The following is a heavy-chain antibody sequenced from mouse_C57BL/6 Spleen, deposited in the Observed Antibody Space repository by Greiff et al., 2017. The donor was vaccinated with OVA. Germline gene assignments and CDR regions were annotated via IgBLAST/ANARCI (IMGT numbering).Heavy chain of an antibody. CDR2: ISNGGGST. CDR3: ARQGLLGWYFDV. V-gene: IGHV5-12*01. D-gene: IGHD1-1*01. J-gene: IGHJ1*03. CDR1: GFPFSDYY. Sequence: EVKLQESGGGLVQPGGSLKLSCAASGFPFSDYYMYWVRQTPEKRLEWVAYISNGGGSTYYPDTVKGRFTISRDNAKNTLYLQMSRLKSEDTAMYYCARQGLLGWYFDVWGTGTTVTVSS.